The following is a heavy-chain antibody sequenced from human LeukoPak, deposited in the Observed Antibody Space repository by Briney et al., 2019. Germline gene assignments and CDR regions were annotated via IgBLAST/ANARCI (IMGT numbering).Heavy chain of an antibody. J-gene: IGHJ4*02. CDR3: VGGAGTDFDY. V-gene: IGHV3-30*03. D-gene: IGHD1-26*01. CDR2: ISYDGSNK. Sequence: GRSLRLSCAASGFTFSSYGMHWVSQAPGKGMEWVAVISYDGSNKYYADSVKGRFTISRDNSKNTLYLQMNSLRAEDTAVYYCVGGAGTDFDYWGQGTLVTVSS. CDR1: GFTFSSYG.